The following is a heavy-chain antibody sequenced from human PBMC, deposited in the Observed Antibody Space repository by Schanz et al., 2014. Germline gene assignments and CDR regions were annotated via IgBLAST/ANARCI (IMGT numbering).Heavy chain of an antibody. Sequence: QVQLVQSGAEVKRPGASVKISCKASGYTFNDYYLHWVRQAPGQGLEWMGRISPSSGGTNYAQNFQGRVTMTKDTSINTVYMELSTLTSDDTAVYYCARESVSRTRLFDPWGQGTLVTVSS. D-gene: IGHD3-3*01. CDR1: GYTFNDYY. CDR2: ISPSSGGT. CDR3: ARESVSRTRLFDP. V-gene: IGHV1-2*06. J-gene: IGHJ5*02.